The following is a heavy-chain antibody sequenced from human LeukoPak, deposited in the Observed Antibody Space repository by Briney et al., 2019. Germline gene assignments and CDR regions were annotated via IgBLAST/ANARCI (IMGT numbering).Heavy chain of an antibody. CDR3: VSFYETY. V-gene: IGHV3-74*01. CDR2: INSDGSWT. CDR1: GNYW. Sequence: GGSLRLSCAASGNYWMHWVRQAPGKGLVWVSHINSDGSWTSYADSVKGRFTISKDNTKNTVYLQMNNLRAEDTAAYYCVSFYETYWGRGALVTVSS. J-gene: IGHJ4*02. D-gene: IGHD2-2*01.